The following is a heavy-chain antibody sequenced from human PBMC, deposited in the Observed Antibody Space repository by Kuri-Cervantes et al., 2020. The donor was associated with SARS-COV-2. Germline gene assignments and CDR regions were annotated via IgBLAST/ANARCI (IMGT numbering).Heavy chain of an antibody. CDR2: IYYSGST. D-gene: IGHD1-26*01. V-gene: IGHV4-39*07. Sequence: SETLSLTCTVSGGSISSSSYYWGWIRQPPGKGLEWIGSIYYSGSTYYNPSLKSRVTISVDTSKNQFSLKLSSVTAADTAVYYCARQSSGSYYGAFDIWGQGTMVTVSS. CDR3: ARQSSGSYYGAFDI. J-gene: IGHJ3*02. CDR1: GGSISSSSYY.